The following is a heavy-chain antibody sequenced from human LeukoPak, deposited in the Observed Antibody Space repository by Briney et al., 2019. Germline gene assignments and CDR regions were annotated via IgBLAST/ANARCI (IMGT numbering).Heavy chain of an antibody. Sequence: PGGSLRLSCAASGFTFGSYGMHWVRQAPGKGLEWVTVISYDRSNKYYEDSVKGRFTISRDNSKNTLYLQMNSLRAEDTAVYYCARRPIKYYYYGMDVWGQGTTVTVSS. CDR3: ARRPIKYYYYGMDV. CDR1: GFTFGSYG. CDR2: ISYDRSNK. V-gene: IGHV3-30*03. J-gene: IGHJ6*02.